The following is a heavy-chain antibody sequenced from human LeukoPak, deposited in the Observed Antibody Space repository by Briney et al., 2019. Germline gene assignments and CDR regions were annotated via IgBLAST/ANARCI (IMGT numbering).Heavy chain of an antibody. CDR1: GFTFISSA. J-gene: IGHJ5*02. V-gene: IGHV3-30*04. CDR3: GRDLDAHICSGDMTNLFDP. Sequence: PGRSLRLSCAASGFTFISSAMHWVRQAPGKGLEWVAVISYDGSNKYYADSVKGRFTISRDNSKNTLYLQMNSPRAEDTAVYYCGRDLDAHICSGDMTNLFDPWGQGTLVTVSS. CDR2: ISYDGSNK. D-gene: IGHD2-15*01.